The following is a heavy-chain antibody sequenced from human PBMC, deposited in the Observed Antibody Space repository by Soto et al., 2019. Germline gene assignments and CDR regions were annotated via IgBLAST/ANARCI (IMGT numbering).Heavy chain of an antibody. D-gene: IGHD3-10*01. Sequence: QVQLVESGGGVVQPGRSLRLSCAASGFTFSSYAMHWVRQAPGKGLEWVAVISYDGSNKYYADFVKGRFTISRDNSKNTLNLQMNSLRAEDTAVYYCAKDPIFRGVIKGIDYWGQGTLVTASS. J-gene: IGHJ4*02. CDR3: AKDPIFRGVIKGIDY. V-gene: IGHV3-30-3*01. CDR1: GFTFSSYA. CDR2: ISYDGSNK.